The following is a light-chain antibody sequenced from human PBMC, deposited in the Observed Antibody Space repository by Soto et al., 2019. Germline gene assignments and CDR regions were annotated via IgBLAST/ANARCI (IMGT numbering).Light chain of an antibody. CDR2: GAS. Sequence: DIQMTQSPSSLSASIGDGVTITCRASQGIRNYLAWYQQKPGRVPQLLIFGASTLQSGVSSRFSGSGYETEFTLTISSLQPEDVATYFCQKYDSAPFTFGPGTKVNIK. CDR3: QKYDSAPFT. J-gene: IGKJ3*01. V-gene: IGKV1-27*01. CDR1: QGIRNY.